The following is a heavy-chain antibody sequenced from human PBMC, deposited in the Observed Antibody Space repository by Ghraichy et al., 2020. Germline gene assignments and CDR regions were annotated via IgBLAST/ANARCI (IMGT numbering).Heavy chain of an antibody. Sequence: GGSLRLSCAASGFTFSSYAMSWVRQAPGKGLEWVSAISGSGGSTYYADSVKGRFTISRDNSKNTLYLQMNSLRAEDTAVYYCAKDLFVVVPLREGDGMDVWGQGTTVTVSS. CDR3: AKDLFVVVPLREGDGMDV. V-gene: IGHV3-23*01. J-gene: IGHJ6*02. CDR1: GFTFSSYA. CDR2: ISGSGGST. D-gene: IGHD2-2*01.